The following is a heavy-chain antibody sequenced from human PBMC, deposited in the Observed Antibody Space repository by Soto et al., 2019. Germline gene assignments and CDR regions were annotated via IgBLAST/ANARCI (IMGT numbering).Heavy chain of an antibody. V-gene: IGHV4-34*01. CDR3: ARGRGYSSSWTNY. CDR1: GGSFSGYY. Sequence: QVQLQESGPGLLKPSETLSLTCAVYGGSFSGYYWSWIRQPPGKGLEWIGEINHSGSTNYNPSLKSRVTISVDTSKNQFSLKLSSVTAADTAVYYCARGRGYSSSWTNYWGQGTLVTVSS. J-gene: IGHJ4*02. CDR2: INHSGST. D-gene: IGHD6-13*01.